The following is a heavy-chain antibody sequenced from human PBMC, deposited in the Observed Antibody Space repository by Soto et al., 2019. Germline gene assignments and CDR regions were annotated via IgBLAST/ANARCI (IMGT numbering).Heavy chain of an antibody. CDR1: GFTFGNYW. CDR3: ARDRIWKIAAAGTLYYGMDV. D-gene: IGHD6-13*01. J-gene: IGHJ6*01. V-gene: IGHV3-74*01. CDR2: VSPDGRTA. Sequence: GGSLILSCAVSGFTFGNYWMHWVRQAPGKGLVWVSRVSPDGRTATYADSVKGRFTISRDNSKNTLYLQMNSLRAEDTPVYYCARDRIWKIAAAGTLYYGMDVWGQGNTVRVCS.